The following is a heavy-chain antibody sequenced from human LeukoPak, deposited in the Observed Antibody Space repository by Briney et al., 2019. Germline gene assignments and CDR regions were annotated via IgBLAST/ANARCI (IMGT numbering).Heavy chain of an antibody. D-gene: IGHD6-19*01. V-gene: IGHV3-7*03. CDR2: MRYDGSDK. CDR3: AKSMYSSGWYYFDY. CDR1: GFTFGSYW. Sequence: GGSLRLSCAASGFTFGSYWMAWVRQAPGKGLEWVANMRYDGSDKYYADSVKGRFTISRDNSNNSLYLQMNSLRAEDTALYYCAKSMYSSGWYYFDYWGQGTLVTVSS. J-gene: IGHJ4*02.